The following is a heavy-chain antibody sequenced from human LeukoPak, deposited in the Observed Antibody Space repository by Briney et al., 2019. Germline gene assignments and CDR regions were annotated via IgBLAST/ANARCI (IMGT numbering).Heavy chain of an antibody. J-gene: IGHJ1*01. CDR2: ISGSGGST. Sequence: GGSLRLSCAASGFTFSSCAMSWVRQAPGKGLEWVSAISGSGGSTYYADSVKGRFTISRDNSKDTLYLQMNSLRAEDTAVYYCAKMSSGWYLFSEYFQHWGQGTLVTVSS. V-gene: IGHV3-23*01. CDR1: GFTFSSCA. D-gene: IGHD6-19*01. CDR3: AKMSSGWYLFSEYFQH.